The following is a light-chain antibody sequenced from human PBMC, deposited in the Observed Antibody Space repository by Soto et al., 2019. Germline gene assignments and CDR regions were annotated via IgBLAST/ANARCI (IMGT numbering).Light chain of an antibody. CDR1: SSDVGGYNY. J-gene: IGLJ2*01. V-gene: IGLV2-8*01. Sequence: QSVLTQPPSASGSPGQSVTISCTGTSSDVGGYNYVSWYQQYPGKAPKLMIYEVSKRPSGVPDRFSGSKSAKTASLTVSGLQAEDEADYYCSSYAGSNNFVVFGGGTKLTVL. CDR2: EVS. CDR3: SSYAGSNNFVV.